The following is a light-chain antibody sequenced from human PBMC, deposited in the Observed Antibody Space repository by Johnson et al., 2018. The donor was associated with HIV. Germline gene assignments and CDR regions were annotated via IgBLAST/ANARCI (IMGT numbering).Light chain of an antibody. CDR3: GTWDKSLNTGAV. Sequence: HSVLTQPPSVSAAPGQKVTISCSGSSSNVGNNYVSWYQCPPGTAPKLLIFENNKRPSGIPDRFSGSKSGTSATLGITGLQTGDEAAYYCGTWDKSLNTGAVFGTGTKVTVL. CDR2: ENN. J-gene: IGLJ1*01. V-gene: IGLV1-51*02. CDR1: SSNVGNNY.